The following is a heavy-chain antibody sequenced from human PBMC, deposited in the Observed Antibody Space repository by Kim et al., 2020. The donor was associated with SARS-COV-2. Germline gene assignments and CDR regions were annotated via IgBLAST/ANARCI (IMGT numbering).Heavy chain of an antibody. V-gene: IGHV3-21*01. Sequence: YIYYADSVKGRFTISRDNAKNSLYLQMNSLRAEDTAVYYCARDELWYFDYWGQGTLVTVSS. CDR3: ARDELWYFDY. CDR2: YI. J-gene: IGHJ4*02. D-gene: IGHD5-18*01.